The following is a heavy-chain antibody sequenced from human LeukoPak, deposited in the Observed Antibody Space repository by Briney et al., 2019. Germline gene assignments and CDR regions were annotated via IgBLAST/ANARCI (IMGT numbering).Heavy chain of an antibody. D-gene: IGHD4-17*01. J-gene: IGHJ3*02. CDR1: GYTFTSYY. CDR3: ARDYGDYVKAFDI. V-gene: IGHV1-46*01. CDR2: INPSGGTT. Sequence: ASVKVSCKASGYTFTSYYMHWVRQAPGQGLEWMGIINPSGGTTSYAQKFQGRVTMTRDTSTSTVYMELRSLRSEDTAVYYCARDYGDYVKAFDIWGQGTMVTVSS.